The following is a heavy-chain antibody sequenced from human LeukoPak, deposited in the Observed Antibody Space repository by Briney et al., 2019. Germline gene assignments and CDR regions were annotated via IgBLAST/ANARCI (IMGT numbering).Heavy chain of an antibody. D-gene: IGHD5-18*01. V-gene: IGHV4-39*01. CDR2: IYYSGST. CDR1: GGSISSSSYY. J-gene: IGHJ4*02. CDR3: AVLGYSYGYSIRDY. Sequence: SETLSLTCTVSGGSISSSSYYWGWIRQPPGKGLEWIGSIYYSGSTYYNPSLKSRVTISVDTSRNQFSLKLSSVTAADTAVYYCAVLGYSYGYSIRDYWGQGTLVTVSS.